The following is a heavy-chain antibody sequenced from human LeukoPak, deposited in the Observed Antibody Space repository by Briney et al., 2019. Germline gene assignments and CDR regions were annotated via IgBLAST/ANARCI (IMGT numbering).Heavy chain of an antibody. CDR2: ITGSGTTT. J-gene: IGHJ3*01. D-gene: IGHD1-14*01. CDR3: ARDRNLASFDV. Sequence: GGSLRLSCATSGFTFSLYGMNWVRQAPGKGPEWVSGITGSGTTTYYADSLKGRFTISRDNSKNKMYLQMSSLRVEDTAVYYCARDRNLASFDVWGQGTMITVSS. CDR1: GFTFSLYG. V-gene: IGHV3-23*01.